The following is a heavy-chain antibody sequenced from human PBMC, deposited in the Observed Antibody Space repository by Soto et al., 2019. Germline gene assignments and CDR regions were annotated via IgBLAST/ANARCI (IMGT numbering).Heavy chain of an antibody. CDR1: GFTFDDYA. D-gene: IGHD3-3*02. V-gene: IGHV3-9*01. CDR2: ISWNSGSI. J-gene: IGHJ4*02. CDR3: SKGLSHRHGYFDY. Sequence: EVQLVESGGGLVQPGRSLRLSCAASGFTFDDYAMHWVRQAPGKGLEWVSGISWNSGSIGYADSVKGRFTISRDNAKNSLELQINSLRAEDTALYYRSKGLSHRHGYFDYWGQGTLVTVSS.